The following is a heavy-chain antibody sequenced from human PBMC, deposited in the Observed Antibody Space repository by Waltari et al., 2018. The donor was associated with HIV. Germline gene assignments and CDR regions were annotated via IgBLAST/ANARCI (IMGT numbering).Heavy chain of an antibody. D-gene: IGHD3-22*01. CDR3: ARVKAYYYDNSGFYFFDY. CDR2: VSSTGNA. Sequence: QVQLQESGPGLVKPSETLSLTCRVSGGSISDSFWSWLRLPPGKGLEWVGHVSSTGNAKYNPSLQSRVAISVDTSKSQFSLRLTSVTAADTAVYFCARVKAYYYDNSGFYFFDYWGQGTLVTVSS. J-gene: IGHJ4*02. V-gene: IGHV4-59*01. CDR1: GGSISDSF.